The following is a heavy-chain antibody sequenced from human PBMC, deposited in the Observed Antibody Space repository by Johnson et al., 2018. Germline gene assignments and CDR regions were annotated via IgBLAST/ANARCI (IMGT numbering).Heavy chain of an antibody. V-gene: IGHV3-23*04. CDR2: ISGSGDNT. CDR1: GFTFSSYA. CDR3: AKSMGRGALYYDMDV. D-gene: IGHD3-10*01. J-gene: IGHJ6*02. Sequence: VQLVEAGGGLVQPGGSLRLSCAASGFTFSSYAMSWVRQAPGKGLEWVSRISGSGDNTYEADSLRGRFTISRDNSKNTLYLEMNRLRAEDTAVYYCAKSMGRGALYYDMDVWGQGTTVTVFS.